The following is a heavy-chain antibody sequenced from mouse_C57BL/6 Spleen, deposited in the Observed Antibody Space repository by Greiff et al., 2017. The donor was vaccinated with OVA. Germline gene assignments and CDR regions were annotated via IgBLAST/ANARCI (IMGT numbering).Heavy chain of an antibody. D-gene: IGHD1-1*01. Sequence: VQLQQSGAELVRPGTSVKVSCTASGYAFTNYLIEWVKQRPGQGLEWIGVINPGSGGTNYNEKFKGKATLTADKSSSTAYMQLSSLTSEDSAVYFCARSYYGSSFLDYWGQGTTLTVSS. CDR3: ARSYYGSSFLDY. CDR1: GYAFTNYL. CDR2: INPGSGGT. V-gene: IGHV1-54*01. J-gene: IGHJ2*01.